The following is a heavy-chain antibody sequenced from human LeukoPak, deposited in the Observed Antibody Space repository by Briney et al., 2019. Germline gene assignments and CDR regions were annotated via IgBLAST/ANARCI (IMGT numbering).Heavy chain of an antibody. D-gene: IGHD1-14*01. CDR3: ARGRIGIA. Sequence: ASVRVSCKASGYTFTNFDVNWVRQAAGQGLEWMGYINLNNGDTDSAQKLQGRITMTRDTSINTDYMELSSLRSDDSAMYYCARGRIGIAWGQGTLVTVSS. CDR2: INLNNGDT. V-gene: IGHV1-8*02. CDR1: GYTFTNFD. J-gene: IGHJ5*02.